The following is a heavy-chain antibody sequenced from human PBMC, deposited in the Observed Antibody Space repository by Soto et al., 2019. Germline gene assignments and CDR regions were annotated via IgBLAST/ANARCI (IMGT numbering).Heavy chain of an antibody. J-gene: IGHJ4*02. V-gene: IGHV3-21*01. CDR2: ISSSSSYI. D-gene: IGHD6-13*01. CDR1: GFTFSSYS. CDR3: AREIHIAACLHY. Sequence: EVQLVESGGGLVKPGGSLRLSCAASGFTFSSYSMNWVRQAPGKGLEWVSSISSSSSYIYYADSVKGRFTISRDNAKNSLYLQRNSLRAEDTAVYYCAREIHIAACLHYWGQGTLVTVSS.